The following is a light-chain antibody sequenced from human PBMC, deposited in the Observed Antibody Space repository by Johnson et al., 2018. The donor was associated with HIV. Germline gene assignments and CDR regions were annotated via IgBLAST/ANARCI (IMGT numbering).Light chain of an antibody. CDR2: DNN. J-gene: IGLJ1*01. Sequence: QSVLTQPPSVSAAPGQKVTISCSGSSSNIGNNYVSWYQQLPGTAPKLLIYDNNKRPSGISDRFSGSKSGTSVTLDITGLQTGDEADYYCGTCDSSLSVYVFGTGTKVTVL. V-gene: IGLV1-51*01. CDR1: SSNIGNNY. CDR3: GTCDSSLSVYV.